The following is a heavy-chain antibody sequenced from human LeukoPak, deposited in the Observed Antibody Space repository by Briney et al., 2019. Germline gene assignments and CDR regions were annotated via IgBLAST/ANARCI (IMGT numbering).Heavy chain of an antibody. CDR3: AKIDYDSSAYRTFDY. Sequence: SGGSLRLSCAASGFTFSSYGMSWVRQAPGKGLEWVSAISGSGGSTYYADSVKGRFTISRDNSKNTLYLQMNSLRAEDTAVYYCAKIDYDSSAYRTFDYWGQGTLVTVSS. V-gene: IGHV3-23*01. D-gene: IGHD3-22*01. J-gene: IGHJ4*02. CDR2: ISGSGGST. CDR1: GFTFSSYG.